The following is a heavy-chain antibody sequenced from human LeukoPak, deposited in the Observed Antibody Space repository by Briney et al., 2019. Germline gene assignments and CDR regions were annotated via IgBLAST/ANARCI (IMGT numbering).Heavy chain of an antibody. CDR3: AKDAPVNIVVVPAANS. J-gene: IGHJ4*02. CDR1: GFFSSSYA. CDR2: FRGSGGST. Sequence: GGSLRLSCAACGFFSSSYAMSWVRQAPGEGLEWVSAFRGSGGSTYYEDSVTGRYTISRDNSKNTLSLQMNSLRAKDTAVYYCAKDAPVNIVVVPAANSWGQGTLVTVSS. D-gene: IGHD2-2*01. V-gene: IGHV3-23*01.